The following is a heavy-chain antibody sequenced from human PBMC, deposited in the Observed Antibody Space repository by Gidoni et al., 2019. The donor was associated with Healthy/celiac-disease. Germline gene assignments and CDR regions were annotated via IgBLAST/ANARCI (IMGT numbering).Heavy chain of an antibody. CDR3: ATRIAAAGYYYYYMDV. J-gene: IGHJ6*03. V-gene: IGHV1-69*01. CDR1: RGAFRSYA. Sequence: QVQLGQSGAEMKKPGSAVKVSCTASRGAFRSYAIRWVRQAHGQGLEWMGGIIPICGTATYAQKFQGRVTITADESTSTAYMELSSLRSEDTAVYYCATRIAAAGYYYYYMDVWGKGTTVTVSS. D-gene: IGHD6-13*01. CDR2: IIPICGTA.